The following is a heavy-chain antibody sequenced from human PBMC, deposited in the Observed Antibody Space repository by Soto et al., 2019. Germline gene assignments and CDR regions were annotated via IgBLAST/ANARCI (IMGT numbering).Heavy chain of an antibody. Sequence: GGSLRLSCAASGFTFSSYGMHWVRQAPGKGLEWVAVISYDGSNKYYADSVKGRFTISRDNSKNTLYLQMNSLRAEDTALSHCQTDPEPQLSGLDYWGQGTLVTVSS. J-gene: IGHJ4*02. CDR3: QTDPEPQLSGLDY. V-gene: IGHV3-30*03. CDR1: GFTFSSYG. CDR2: ISYDGSNK. D-gene: IGHD6-13*01.